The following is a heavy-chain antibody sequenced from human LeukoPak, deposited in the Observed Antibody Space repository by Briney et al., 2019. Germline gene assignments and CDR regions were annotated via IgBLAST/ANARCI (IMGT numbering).Heavy chain of an antibody. J-gene: IGHJ4*02. D-gene: IGHD6-19*01. Sequence: GGSLRLSCAASGFTFSSHAMHWVRQAPGKGLEWVAATSYDGSNKYNADSVKGRFTISRDNSNNTLYLQMNSLRTEDTAVYYCARVVSSGWSLPLDYWGQGTLVTVSS. V-gene: IGHV3-30-3*01. CDR2: TSYDGSNK. CDR3: ARVVSSGWSLPLDY. CDR1: GFTFSSHA.